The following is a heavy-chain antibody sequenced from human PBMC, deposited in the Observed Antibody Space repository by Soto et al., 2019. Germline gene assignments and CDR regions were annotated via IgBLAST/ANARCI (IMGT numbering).Heavy chain of an antibody. CDR3: ARDLARRVRGVIIADGMDV. J-gene: IGHJ6*02. Sequence: QVQLVESGGGVVQPGRSLRLSCAASGFTFSSYAMHWVRQAPGKGLEWVAVISYDGSNKYYADSVKGRFTISRDNSKNTLYQQMNSLRAEDTAVYYCARDLARRVRGVIIADGMDVWGQGTTVTVSS. CDR2: ISYDGSNK. CDR1: GFTFSSYA. V-gene: IGHV3-30-3*01. D-gene: IGHD3-10*01.